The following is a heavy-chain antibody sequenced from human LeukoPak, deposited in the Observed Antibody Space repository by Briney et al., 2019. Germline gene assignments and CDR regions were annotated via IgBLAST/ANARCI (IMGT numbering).Heavy chain of an antibody. J-gene: IGHJ4*02. CDR2: ISTNTGNP. CDR3: ARDEPIYSSSWYY. D-gene: IGHD6-13*01. CDR1: GYTFSTYA. V-gene: IGHV7-4-1*02. Sequence: ASVKVSCKASGYTFSTYAMNWVRQAPGQGLEWMGWISTNTGNPTYAQGFTGRFVFSLDTSVSTAYLQISSLKAEDTAVYYCARDEPIYSSSWYYWGQGTLVTVSS.